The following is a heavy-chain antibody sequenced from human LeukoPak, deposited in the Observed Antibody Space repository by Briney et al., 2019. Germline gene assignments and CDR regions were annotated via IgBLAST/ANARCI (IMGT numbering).Heavy chain of an antibody. Sequence: PSGTLSLTCAISGGSISSSNWWSWVRQPPGKGLEWIGEIYHSGSTNYNPSLKSRVTISVDESKNQFSLKLSSVTAADTAVYYCARADDSSGDYFDYWGQGTLVTVSS. D-gene: IGHD3-22*01. CDR1: GGSISSSNW. CDR2: IYHSGST. CDR3: ARADDSSGDYFDY. J-gene: IGHJ4*02. V-gene: IGHV4-4*02.